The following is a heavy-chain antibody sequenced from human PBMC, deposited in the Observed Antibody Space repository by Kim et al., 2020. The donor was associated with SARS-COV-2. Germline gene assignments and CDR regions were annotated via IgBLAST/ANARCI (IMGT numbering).Heavy chain of an antibody. V-gene: IGHV4-59*13. Sequence: SETLSLTCTVSGGSISSYYWNWIRQAPGKGLEWIGYVHSSGSTNYNPSLRSRVTISVDTSKSQFSLRLSSVTAADTAVYYCASTPVDMAIIAFDYWGQGTLVTVSS. D-gene: IGHD2-15*01. J-gene: IGHJ4*02. CDR1: GGSISSYY. CDR3: ASTPVDMAIIAFDY. CDR2: VHSSGST.